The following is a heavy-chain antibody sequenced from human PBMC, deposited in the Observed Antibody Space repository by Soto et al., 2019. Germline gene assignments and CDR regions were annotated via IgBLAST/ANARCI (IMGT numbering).Heavy chain of an antibody. Sequence: SETLSLTCTVSGGSISSGDYYWSWIRQPPGKGLEWIGYIYYSGSTYYNPSLKSRVTISVDTSKNQFSLKLSSVTAADTAVYYCAGARGARYFDYWGQETLVTVSS. CDR2: IYYSGST. CDR3: AGARGARYFDY. D-gene: IGHD2-15*01. V-gene: IGHV4-30-4*01. J-gene: IGHJ4*02. CDR1: GGSISSGDYY.